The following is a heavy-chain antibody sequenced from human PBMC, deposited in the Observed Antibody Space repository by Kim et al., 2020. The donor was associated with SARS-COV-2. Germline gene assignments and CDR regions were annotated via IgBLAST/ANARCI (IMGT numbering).Heavy chain of an antibody. CDR3: ARGPYGDQSFDY. D-gene: IGHD4-17*01. CDR2: IYYSGST. J-gene: IGHJ4*02. CDR1: GGSISSGDYY. Sequence: SETLSLTCTVSGGSISSGDYYWSWIRQPPGKGLEWIGYIYYSGSTYYNPSLKSRVTISVDTSKNQFSLKLSSVTAADTAVYYCARGPYGDQSFDYWGQGTLVTVSS. V-gene: IGHV4-30-4*01.